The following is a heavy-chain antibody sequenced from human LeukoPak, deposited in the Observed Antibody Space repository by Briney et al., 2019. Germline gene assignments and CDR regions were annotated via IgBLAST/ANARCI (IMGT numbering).Heavy chain of an antibody. CDR1: GGSISSSSYY. D-gene: IGHD2-2*01. CDR3: ARPKSSTSYNWFDP. V-gene: IGHV4-39*01. CDR2: IYYSGST. Sequence: PSETLSLTCTVSGGSISSSSYYWGWIRQPPGKGLEWIGSIYYSGSTYYNPSLKSRVTISVDTSKNQFSLKLSSVTAADTAVYYCARPKSSTSYNWFDPWGQGTLDTVSS. J-gene: IGHJ5*02.